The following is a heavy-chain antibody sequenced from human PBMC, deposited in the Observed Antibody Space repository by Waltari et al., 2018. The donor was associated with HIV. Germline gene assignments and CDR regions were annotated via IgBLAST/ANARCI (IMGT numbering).Heavy chain of an antibody. CDR3: ARVSPHRAMTTVTTRYYGMDV. Sequence: QVQLVQSGAEVKKPGSSVKVSCKASGGTFSSYAISWVRQAPGQGLEWMESIIPIVGTENNAQKFQGRVTITADKSTSTAYMELSSLGSEDTAVYYCARVSPHRAMTTVTTRYYGMDVWGQGTTVTVSS. D-gene: IGHD4-17*01. J-gene: IGHJ6*02. V-gene: IGHV1-69*06. CDR1: GGTFSSYA. CDR2: IIPIVGTE.